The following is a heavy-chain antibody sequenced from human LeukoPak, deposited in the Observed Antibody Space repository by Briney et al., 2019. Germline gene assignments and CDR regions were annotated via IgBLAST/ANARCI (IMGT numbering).Heavy chain of an antibody. V-gene: IGHV3-23*01. D-gene: IGHD3-10*01. J-gene: IGHJ6*02. CDR1: GFTFNSHA. CDR3: AKSLGSGLIRPFYGMDV. Sequence: GGSLRLSCAASGFTFNSHAMSWVRQAPGKGLEWVSVISAGGSSTSYADSVKGRFTISRDNSKNTLYLQMNSLRAEDTAVYYRAKSLGSGLIRPFYGMDVWGQGTTVTVSS. CDR2: ISAGGSST.